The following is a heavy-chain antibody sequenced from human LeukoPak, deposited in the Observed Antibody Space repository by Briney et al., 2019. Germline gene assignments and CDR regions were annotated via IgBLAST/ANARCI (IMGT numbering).Heavy chain of an antibody. CDR3: ARGRILNYMDV. Sequence: ASETLSLTCAVYGGSFSGYYWSWIRQPPGKGLEWIGEIKHSGSTNYNPSLKSRVTISVDTSKTQFSLKLSSVTAADTAVYYCARGRILNYMDVWGKGTTVTVSS. D-gene: IGHD2-15*01. CDR2: IKHSGST. CDR1: GGSFSGYY. V-gene: IGHV4-34*01. J-gene: IGHJ6*03.